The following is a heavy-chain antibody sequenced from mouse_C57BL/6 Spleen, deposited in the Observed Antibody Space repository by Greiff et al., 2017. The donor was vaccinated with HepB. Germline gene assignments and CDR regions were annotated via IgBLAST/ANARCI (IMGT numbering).Heavy chain of an antibody. CDR3: ARSLYGSSKYYFDY. CDR2: IYPSDSET. CDR1: GYTFTSYW. Sequence: VQLQQSGAELVRPGSSVKLSCKASGYTFTSYWMDWVKQRPGQGLEWIGNIYPSDSETHYNQKFKDKATLTVDKSSSTAYMQLSSLTSEDAAVYYCARSLYGSSKYYFDYWGQGTTLTVSS. J-gene: IGHJ2*01. V-gene: IGHV1-61*01. D-gene: IGHD1-1*01.